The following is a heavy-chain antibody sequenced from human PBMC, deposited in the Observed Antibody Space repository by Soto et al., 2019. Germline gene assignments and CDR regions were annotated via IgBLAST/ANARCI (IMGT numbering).Heavy chain of an antibody. CDR2: INGDGSNA. D-gene: IGHD3-16*02. V-gene: IGHV3-74*01. J-gene: IGHJ6*02. Sequence: EVQLVESGGTLVQPEGSLRLSCAAAGFTFTNYWMHWVRQAPGKGLVWVSRINGDGSNAFYADSVKGRFTISRDNAKNTVYLQMNSLRAEDTAIYYCASGIQYRYGMDVWGQGTTVTVSS. CDR1: GFTFTNYW. CDR3: ASGIQYRYGMDV.